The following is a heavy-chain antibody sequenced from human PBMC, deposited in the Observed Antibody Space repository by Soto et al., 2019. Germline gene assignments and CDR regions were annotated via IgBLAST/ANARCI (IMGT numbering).Heavy chain of an antibody. Sequence: QVQLVQSGPEVKKPGASVMLSYKASGYTFTTYGVRWVRQAPGLGLEGTGWISAYNGHTNYAQNCHGRVTMTTGASANTAYLDLRSLRSHDTAVHYCASPEGHIEAMIGEVDFWGQGTLVTVSS. J-gene: IGHJ4*02. CDR1: GYTFTTYG. V-gene: IGHV1-18*01. CDR3: ASPEGHIEAMIGEVDF. D-gene: IGHD5-12*01. CDR2: ISAYNGHT.